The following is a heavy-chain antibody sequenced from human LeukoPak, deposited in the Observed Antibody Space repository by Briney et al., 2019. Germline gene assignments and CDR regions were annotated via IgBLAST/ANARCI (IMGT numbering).Heavy chain of an antibody. Sequence: SETLSLTCTVSGGSISSYYWSWIRQPAGKGLEWIGRIYTSGSTNYNPSLKSRVTMSVDTSKNQFSLKLSSVTAADTAVYYCARDQRLYSSSWYGFDYWGQGTLVTVSS. V-gene: IGHV4-4*07. CDR3: ARDQRLYSSSWYGFDY. CDR2: IYTSGST. CDR1: GGSISSYY. D-gene: IGHD6-13*01. J-gene: IGHJ4*02.